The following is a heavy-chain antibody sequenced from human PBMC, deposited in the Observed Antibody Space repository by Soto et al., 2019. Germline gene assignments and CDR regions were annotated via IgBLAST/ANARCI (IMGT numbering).Heavy chain of an antibody. Sequence: GGALRLSCAGSGFTLADYGMIWVRQAPGKGLEWVSGINWNGGSTGYADSVKGRFAISRDNAKNSLYLQMNSLRAEDTALYYCARDPGYSYGTQFDYWGQGTLVTVSS. J-gene: IGHJ4*02. CDR1: GFTLADYG. CDR2: INWNGGST. D-gene: IGHD5-18*01. CDR3: ARDPGYSYGTQFDY. V-gene: IGHV3-20*04.